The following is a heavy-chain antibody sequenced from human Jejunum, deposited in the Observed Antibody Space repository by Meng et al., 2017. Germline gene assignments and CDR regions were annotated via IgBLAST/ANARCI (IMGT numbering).Heavy chain of an antibody. CDR1: GGSFSGYY. CDR2: IYSSGST. CDR3: ARGGAFDL. Sequence: QVQLQQWGAGLLKPSETLSLTCAVHGGSFSGYYWSWIRQSSGKGLEWIGYIYSSGSTNYNPSLKSRVTISVDTSKNQFSLKLSSVTAADTAIYYCARGGAFDLWGRGTLVTVSS. V-gene: IGHV4-34*11. J-gene: IGHJ2*01.